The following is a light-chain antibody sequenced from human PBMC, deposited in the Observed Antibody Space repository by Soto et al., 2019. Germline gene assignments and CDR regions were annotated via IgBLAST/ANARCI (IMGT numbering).Light chain of an antibody. CDR1: LSVSSD. CDR2: GAS. CDR3: QQYNNWPRT. Sequence: EIVMTQSPATLSLSPGERATLSCRASLSVSSDLAWYRQKPGQAPRLLIQGASTRATGIPARFSGSGSGTEFTLTISSLQSEDFAVYYCQQYNNWPRTFGQGTKVDIK. J-gene: IGKJ1*01. V-gene: IGKV3-15*01.